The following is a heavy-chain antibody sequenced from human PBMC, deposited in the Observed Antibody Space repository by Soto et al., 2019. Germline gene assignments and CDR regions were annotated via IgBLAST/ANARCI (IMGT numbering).Heavy chain of an antibody. D-gene: IGHD6-6*01. V-gene: IGHV3-30*18. CDR3: AKDLVKQRVLGHYYYYDGMDV. J-gene: IGHJ6*02. Sequence: GGSLRLSCAASGFTFSSYGMHWVRQAPGKGLEWVAVISYDGSNKYYADSVKGRFTISRDNSKNTLYLQMNSLRAEDTAVYYCAKDLVKQRVLGHYYYYDGMDVWGQGTTVTVSS. CDR2: ISYDGSNK. CDR1: GFTFSSYG.